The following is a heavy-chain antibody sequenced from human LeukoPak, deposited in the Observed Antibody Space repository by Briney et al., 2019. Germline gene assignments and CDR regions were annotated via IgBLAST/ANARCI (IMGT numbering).Heavy chain of an antibody. CDR3: ARDRSRGNRSFGY. Sequence: RPGGSLRLSCAASGFTFSSYGMSWVRQAPGKGLEWVSAISGSGGSTCYADSVKGRFTISRDNAKNSLYLQMNSLRAEDTAVYYCARDRSRGNRSFGYWGQGTLVTVSS. CDR2: ISGSGGST. J-gene: IGHJ4*02. CDR1: GFTFSSYG. V-gene: IGHV3-23*01. D-gene: IGHD1-14*01.